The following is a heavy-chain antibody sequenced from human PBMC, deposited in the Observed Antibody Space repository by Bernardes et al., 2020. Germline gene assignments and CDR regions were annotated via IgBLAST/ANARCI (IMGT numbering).Heavy chain of an antibody. CDR1: GFTFDDYA. J-gene: IGHJ4*02. CDR2: ISWNSGSI. D-gene: IGHD3-22*01. Sequence: GGSLRLSCAASGFTFDDYAMHWVRQAPGKGLEWVSGISWNSGSIGYADSVKGRFTISRDNAKNSLYLQMNSLRAEDTALYYCAKEYYDSSGYYSAFDYWGQGTLVTVSS. CDR3: AKEYYDSSGYYSAFDY. V-gene: IGHV3-9*01.